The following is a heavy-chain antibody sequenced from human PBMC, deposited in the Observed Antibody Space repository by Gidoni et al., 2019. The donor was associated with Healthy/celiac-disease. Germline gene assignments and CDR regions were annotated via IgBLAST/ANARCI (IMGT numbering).Heavy chain of an antibody. Sequence: QVQLQQWGAGLLKPSETLSLTCAVYGGSFSGYYWSWIRQPPGKGLEWSGEINHSGSTNYNPSLKSRVTISVDTSKNQFSLKLSSVTAADTAVYYCARGGGSLYYFDYWGQGTLVTVSS. CDR3: ARGGGSLYYFDY. D-gene: IGHD1-26*01. J-gene: IGHJ4*02. V-gene: IGHV4-34*01. CDR2: INHSGST. CDR1: GGSFSGYY.